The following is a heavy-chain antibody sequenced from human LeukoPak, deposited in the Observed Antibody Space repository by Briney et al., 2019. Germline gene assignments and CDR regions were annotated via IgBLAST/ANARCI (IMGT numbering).Heavy chain of an antibody. CDR3: ARASVYCSSTSCYSPSGFDY. CDR2: ISSSSSYI. J-gene: IGHJ4*02. Sequence: GGSPRLSCAASGFTFSSYSMNWVRQAPGKGLEWVSSISSSSSYIYYADSVKGRFTISRDNAKNSLYLQMNSLRAEDTAVYYCARASVYCSSTSCYSPSGFDYWGQGTLVTVSS. D-gene: IGHD2-2*01. CDR1: GFTFSSYS. V-gene: IGHV3-21*01.